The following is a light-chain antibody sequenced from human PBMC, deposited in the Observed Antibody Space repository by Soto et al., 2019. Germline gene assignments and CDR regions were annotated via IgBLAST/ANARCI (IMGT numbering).Light chain of an antibody. Sequence: QSALTQPASVSESPGQSITISCTGANRSYNLVSWFQQYPGKAPKLMIYEDSKRPSGIPDRFSGSKSGTSATLGITGLQTGDEADYYCGTWDNSLSAGVFGTRTKVTVL. CDR1: NRSYNL. V-gene: IGLV1-51*01. J-gene: IGLJ1*01. CDR3: GTWDNSLSAGV. CDR2: EDS.